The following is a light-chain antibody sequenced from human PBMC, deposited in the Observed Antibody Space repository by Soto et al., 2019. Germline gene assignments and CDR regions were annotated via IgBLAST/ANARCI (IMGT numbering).Light chain of an antibody. CDR2: GTS. J-gene: IGKJ5*01. Sequence: EIVLTQSPGTLSLSPGERATLSCRASQSVSSSYSAWYQQKPGQAPRLLIYGTSSRATGIPDRFSGSGSGTDFTLTISRLEPEDFAVYYCQQYGSSPITFGQGTRLEMK. CDR3: QQYGSSPIT. CDR1: QSVSSSY. V-gene: IGKV3-20*01.